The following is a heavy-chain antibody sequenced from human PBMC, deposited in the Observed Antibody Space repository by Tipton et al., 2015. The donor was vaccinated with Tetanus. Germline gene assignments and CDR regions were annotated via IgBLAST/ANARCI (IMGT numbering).Heavy chain of an antibody. Sequence: QSGAEVKKPGASVRVSCEASGYRFSDHFIHWVRQSPGLGLEWMGRINPNDGVTGFAQKFQGRVTLTRDMSITTVYMDLIRLTSDDTAVYYCARASGYSYGPHNYFDYWGQGTLVTVSS. CDR2: INPNDGVT. D-gene: IGHD5-18*01. CDR1: GYRFSDHF. J-gene: IGHJ4*02. CDR3: ARASGYSYGPHNYFDY. V-gene: IGHV1-2*06.